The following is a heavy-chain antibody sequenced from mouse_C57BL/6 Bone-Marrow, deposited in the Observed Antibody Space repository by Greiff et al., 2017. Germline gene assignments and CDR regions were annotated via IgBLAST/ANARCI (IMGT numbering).Heavy chain of an antibody. V-gene: IGHV3-6*01. J-gene: IGHJ2*01. Sequence: VQLKESGPGLVKPSQSLSLTCSVTGYSINSGYYWNWIRQFPGNKLEWMGYISYDGSHNYNPSLKNRISITRDTSKNQFFLKLNSVTTEDTATYYCAMTWDAYYFDYWGQGTTLTVSS. CDR1: GYSINSGYY. CDR2: ISYDGSH. D-gene: IGHD4-1*01. CDR3: AMTWDAYYFDY.